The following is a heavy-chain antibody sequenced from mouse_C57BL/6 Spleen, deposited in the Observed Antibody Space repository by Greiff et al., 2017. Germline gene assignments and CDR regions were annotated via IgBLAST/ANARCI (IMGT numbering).Heavy chain of an antibody. CDR2: ISDGGSYT. J-gene: IGHJ4*01. D-gene: IGHD1-1*01. Sequence: EVMLVESGGGLVKPGGSLKLSCAASGFTFSSYAMSWVRQTPEQRLEWVATISDGGSYTYYPDNVKGRFTISRDYAKNNLYLQMSHLKSEDTAMYDCARDGYYGQAMDYWGQGTSVTVSS. CDR1: GFTFSSYA. V-gene: IGHV5-4*01. CDR3: ARDGYYGQAMDY.